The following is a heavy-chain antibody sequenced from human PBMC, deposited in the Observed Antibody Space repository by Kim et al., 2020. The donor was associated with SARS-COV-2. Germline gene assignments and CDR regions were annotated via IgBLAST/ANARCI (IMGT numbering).Heavy chain of an antibody. CDR3: ASEVVVMTALDY. Sequence: GGSLRLSCAASGFTFSSYSMNWVRQAPGKGLEWFSSISSSSSYIYYADSVKGRFTISRDNAENSLYLQMSSLRAEDTAVYYCASEVVVMTALDYWGQGTL. CDR1: GFTFSSYS. D-gene: IGHD2-21*02. J-gene: IGHJ4*02. CDR2: ISSSSSYI. V-gene: IGHV3-21*01.